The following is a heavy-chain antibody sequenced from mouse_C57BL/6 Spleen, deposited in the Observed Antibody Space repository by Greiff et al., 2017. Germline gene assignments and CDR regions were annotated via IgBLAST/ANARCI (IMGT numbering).Heavy chain of an antibody. V-gene: IGHV5-4*01. Sequence: EVKLMESGGGLVKPGGSLKLSCAASGFTFSSYAMSWVRQTPEKRLEWVATISDGGSYTYYPDNVKGRFTISRDNAKNNLYLQMSHLKSEDTAMYYCAREGYYDYERYAMDYWGQGTSVTVSS. J-gene: IGHJ4*01. CDR2: ISDGGSYT. D-gene: IGHD2-4*01. CDR3: AREGYYDYERYAMDY. CDR1: GFTFSSYA.